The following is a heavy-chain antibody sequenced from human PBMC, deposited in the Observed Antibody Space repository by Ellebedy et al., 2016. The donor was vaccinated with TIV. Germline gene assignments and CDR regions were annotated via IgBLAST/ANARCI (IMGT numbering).Heavy chain of an antibody. J-gene: IGHJ4*02. D-gene: IGHD5-24*01. CDR2: INQDGSKK. V-gene: IGHV3-7*01. CDR3: APHGTNFDF. CDR1: GFNSSIYW. Sequence: GESLKISXAASGFNSSIYWMSWVRQAPGKGLEWVANINQDGSKKDYVHSVKGRFTISRDNAKNSLYLQMNSLRAEDTAVYYCAPHGTNFDFWGQGTLVTVSS.